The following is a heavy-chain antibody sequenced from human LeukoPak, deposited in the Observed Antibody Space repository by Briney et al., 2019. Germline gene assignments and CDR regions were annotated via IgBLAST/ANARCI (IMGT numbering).Heavy chain of an antibody. CDR2: ISAYNGNT. D-gene: IGHD3-3*01. J-gene: IGHJ4*02. CDR1: GYTFTSYG. V-gene: IGHV1-18*01. Sequence: ASVKVSCKASGYTFTSYGISWVRQAPGQGLEWMGWISAYNGNTNYAQKLQGRVTITTDTSTSTAYTELRSLRSEDTAVYYCARGACRYDFWSGYRPLYYFDYWGQATLLTVRS. CDR3: ARGACRYDFWSGYRPLYYFDY.